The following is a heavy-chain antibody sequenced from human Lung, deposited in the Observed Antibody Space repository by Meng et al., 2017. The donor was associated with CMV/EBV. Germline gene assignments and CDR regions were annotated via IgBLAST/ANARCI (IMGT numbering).Heavy chain of an antibody. CDR3: ARPLAIRPMLGYYYGLDV. D-gene: IGHD6-6*01. CDR1: GVTVTDNY. V-gene: IGHV3-53*01. Sequence: SCAASGVTVTDNYMIWVRQAPGKGLEWVSVIYSADRAYYADSVRGRFTISRDISKNTVYLQMVNLRAEDAAMYYCARPLAIRPMLGYYYGLDVWGQGTTVTVSS. J-gene: IGHJ6*02. CDR2: IYSADRA.